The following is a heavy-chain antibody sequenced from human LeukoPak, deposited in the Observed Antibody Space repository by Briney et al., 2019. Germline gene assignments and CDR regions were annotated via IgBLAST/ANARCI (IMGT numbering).Heavy chain of an antibody. Sequence: GGSLRLSCAASGFSFSSYAMSWVRQAPGKGLHWVSSITTSAGTNYAYSVKGRFTISRDNSKNTLYLQMNSLRAEDTAVYYCAKKVAGIYAFDIWGQGTMVTVS. CDR2: ITTSAGT. CDR3: AKKVAGIYAFDI. J-gene: IGHJ3*02. CDR1: GFSFSSYA. V-gene: IGHV3-23*01.